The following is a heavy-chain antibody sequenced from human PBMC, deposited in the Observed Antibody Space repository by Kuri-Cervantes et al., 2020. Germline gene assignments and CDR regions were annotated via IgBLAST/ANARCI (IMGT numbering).Heavy chain of an antibody. J-gene: IGHJ4*02. CDR1: GFTFSSYS. CDR2: ISSSSSYI. Sequence: GESLKISCAASGFTFSSYSMNWVRQAPGKGLEWVSSISSSSSYIYYADSVKGRFTISRDNAKNSLYLQMNSLRAEDTAVYYCARTILGGIVVVVAATTFDYWGQGTLVTVSS. V-gene: IGHV3-21*04. D-gene: IGHD2-15*01. CDR3: ARTILGGIVVVVAATTFDY.